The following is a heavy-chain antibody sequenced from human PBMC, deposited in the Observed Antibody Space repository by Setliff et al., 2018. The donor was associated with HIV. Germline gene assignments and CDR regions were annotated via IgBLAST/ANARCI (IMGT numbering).Heavy chain of an antibody. CDR3: ATTQGYYDILTGYSPKYYFDY. J-gene: IGHJ4*02. V-gene: IGHV1-69*01. Sequence: ESQGQGLEWLGGIIPIFGTANYAQKFQGRVTITADESTSTAYMELSSMRSEDTAVYYCATTQGYYDILTGYSPKYYFDYWGQGTLVTVSS. CDR2: IIPIFGTA. D-gene: IGHD3-9*01.